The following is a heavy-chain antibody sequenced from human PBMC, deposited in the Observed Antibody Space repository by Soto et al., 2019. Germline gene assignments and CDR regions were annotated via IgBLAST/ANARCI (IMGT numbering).Heavy chain of an antibody. CDR2: IYYSGST. V-gene: IGHV4-59*01. CDR1: GGSISSYY. J-gene: IGHJ6*02. CDR3: AILKGAHVDTAMVYNNYYYGMDV. Sequence: PSETLSLTCTVSGGSISSYYWSWIRQPPGKGLEWIGYIYYSGSTNYNPSLKSRVTISVDTSKNQFSLKLSSVTAADTAVYYCAILKGAHVDTAMVYNNYYYGMDVWGQGTTVTVSS. D-gene: IGHD5-18*01.